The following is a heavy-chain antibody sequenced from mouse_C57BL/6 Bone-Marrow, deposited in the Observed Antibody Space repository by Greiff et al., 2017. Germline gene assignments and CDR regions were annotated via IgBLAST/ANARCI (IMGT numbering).Heavy chain of an antibody. Sequence: QVQLKESGADLAKPGASVKLSCKASGYTFTSYWMHWVKQRPGQGLEWIGYINPSSGYTKYNQKFKDKATLTADKAPSTAYMPLSSLTYEDAAGYYCARYFFDYWGQGTTLTVSS. V-gene: IGHV1-7*01. CDR1: GYTFTSYW. J-gene: IGHJ2*01. CDR2: INPSSGYT. CDR3: ARYFFDY.